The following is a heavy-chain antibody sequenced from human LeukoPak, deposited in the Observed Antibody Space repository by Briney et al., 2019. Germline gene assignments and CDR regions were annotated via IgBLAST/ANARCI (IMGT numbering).Heavy chain of an antibody. Sequence: SETLSLTCTVSGGSISSYYWSWIRQPPGRGLEWIGYIYYSGSTNYNPSLKSRVTISVDTSKNQFSLKLSSVTAADTAVYYCARRQRHCSGGSCTYYFDYWGRGALVTVSS. CDR3: ARRQRHCSGGSCTYYFDY. CDR1: GGSISSYY. D-gene: IGHD2-15*01. J-gene: IGHJ4*02. CDR2: IYYSGST. V-gene: IGHV4-59*01.